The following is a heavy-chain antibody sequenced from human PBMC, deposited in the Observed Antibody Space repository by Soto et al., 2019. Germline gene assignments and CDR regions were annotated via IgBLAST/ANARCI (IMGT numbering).Heavy chain of an antibody. J-gene: IGHJ4*02. Sequence: GGSLRLSCAASGFTFSSYWMHWVRQGPGKGLVWVSRINGDGSSTSYADSVKGRFTISRDNAKNTLYLQMNSLRAEDTAVYYCARDRGYEFDYWGQGTLVTVSS. CDR3: ARDRGYEFDY. CDR1: GFTFSSYW. D-gene: IGHD5-12*01. CDR2: INGDGSST. V-gene: IGHV3-74*01.